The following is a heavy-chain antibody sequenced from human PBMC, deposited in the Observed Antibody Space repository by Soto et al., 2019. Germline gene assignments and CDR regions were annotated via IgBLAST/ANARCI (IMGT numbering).Heavy chain of an antibody. V-gene: IGHV3-23*01. J-gene: IGHJ6*02. CDR2: ISGSGGST. D-gene: IGHD2-2*02. Sequence: GGSLRLSCAASGFTFISYAMSWVRQAPGKGLEWVSAISGSGGSTYYADSVKGRFTISRDNSKNTLYLQMNSLRAEDTAVYYCAKVEVVPAAIPTYYYYYGMDVWGQGTTVTVSS. CDR1: GFTFISYA. CDR3: AKVEVVPAAIPTYYYYYGMDV.